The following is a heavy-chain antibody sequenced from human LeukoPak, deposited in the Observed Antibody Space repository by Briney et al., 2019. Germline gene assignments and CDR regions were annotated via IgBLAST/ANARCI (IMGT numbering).Heavy chain of an antibody. Sequence: SETLSLTCTVSGDSISSSSYYWGWIRQPPGKGLEWIGNIYYSGITYYNPSLKSRVTISLDTSKNQFSLKLTPVTAADTAVYFCARELLGYCSGSSCSTYDYWGQGILVTVSS. D-gene: IGHD2-15*01. CDR3: ARELLGYCSGSSCSTYDY. CDR1: GDSISSSSYY. CDR2: IYYSGIT. J-gene: IGHJ4*02. V-gene: IGHV4-39*07.